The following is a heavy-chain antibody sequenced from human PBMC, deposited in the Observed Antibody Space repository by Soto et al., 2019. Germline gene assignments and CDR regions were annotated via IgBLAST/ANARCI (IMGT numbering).Heavy chain of an antibody. J-gene: IGHJ4*02. CDR3: ARERGRRIDY. CDR1: GFIVSDSY. Sequence: EVQMVESGGALIQPGGSLRLSCAASGFIVSDSYMTWVRQAPGKGLEWVSGLYSGGNTYYADSVKGRFTISRDNSKNTLYLKMNSLRDEDTAVYYCARERGRRIDYWGQGTLVTVSS. V-gene: IGHV3-53*01. CDR2: LYSGGNT.